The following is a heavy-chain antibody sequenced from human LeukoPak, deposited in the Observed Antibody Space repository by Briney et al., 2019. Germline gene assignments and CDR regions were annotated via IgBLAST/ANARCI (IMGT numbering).Heavy chain of an antibody. J-gene: IGHJ4*02. CDR2: IYYSGST. V-gene: IGHV4-61*05. CDR1: GGSISSSSYY. Sequence: PSETLSLTCTVSGGSISSSSYYWGWIRQPPGKGLEWIGYIYYSGSTNYNPSLKSRVTISVDTSKNQFSLKLSSVTAADTAVYYCARGKLWFGELLPDYWGQGTLVTVSS. D-gene: IGHD3-10*01. CDR3: ARGKLWFGELLPDY.